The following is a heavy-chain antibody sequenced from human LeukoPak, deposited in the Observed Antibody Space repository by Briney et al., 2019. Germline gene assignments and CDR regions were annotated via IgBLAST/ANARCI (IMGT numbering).Heavy chain of an antibody. CDR1: GVSISSTTLY. CDR3: AGAPAGGSDWLSPFDY. V-gene: IGHV4-39*01. D-gene: IGHD3-9*01. Sequence: SETLSLTWTVPGVSISSTTLYWGWVRQSPGKGLEWIATIYYSGTTYYNPSLKSRVTISVDTSKNQFSLKLTSVTAADTAIYYCAGAPAGGSDWLSPFDYWGQGTLVTVSS. J-gene: IGHJ4*02. CDR2: IYYSGTT.